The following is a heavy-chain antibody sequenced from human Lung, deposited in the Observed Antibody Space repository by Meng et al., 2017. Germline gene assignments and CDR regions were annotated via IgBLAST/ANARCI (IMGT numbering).Heavy chain of an antibody. V-gene: IGHV4-30-4*01. CDR3: ARGQKGYFDL. CDR1: GGSISSSNYY. CDR2: IYNSGST. J-gene: IGHJ2*01. Sequence: QGQARDAGPELVKPAPALYLTVSVSGGSISSSNYYWSWIRQPPGKGLEWSGHIYNSGSTYYNPSLKSRITISVDTSKNQFSLKLSSVTAADTAVYYCARGQKGYFDLWGRGTLVTVSS.